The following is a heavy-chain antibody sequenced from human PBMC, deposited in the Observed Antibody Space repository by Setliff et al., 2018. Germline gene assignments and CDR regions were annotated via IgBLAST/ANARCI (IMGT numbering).Heavy chain of an antibody. V-gene: IGHV1-2*04. Sequence: ASVKVSCKASGYTFTGYYMHWVRQAPGQGLEWMGWINPNSGGTNYAQKFQGWVTMTRDTSISTAYMELSSLRSEDTAVYYCARDGGYCSGGSCYGLDYWGQGTLVTVSS. J-gene: IGHJ4*02. D-gene: IGHD2-15*01. CDR2: INPNSGGT. CDR1: GYTFTGYY. CDR3: ARDGGYCSGGSCYGLDY.